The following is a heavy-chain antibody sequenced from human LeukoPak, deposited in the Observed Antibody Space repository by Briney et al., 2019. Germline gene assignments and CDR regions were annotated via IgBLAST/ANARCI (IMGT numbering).Heavy chain of an antibody. CDR3: ARFFSGTGSDNWFDP. CDR2: IYPRDSDT. V-gene: IGHV5-51*01. J-gene: IGHJ5*02. D-gene: IGHD3/OR15-3a*01. CDR1: GYSFTSYW. Sequence: GGSLKISCKGSGYSFTSYWIGWVRQMPGKGLEWMGIIYPRDSDTRYSPSFQGQVTISADKSISTAYLQWSSLKASDTAMYYCARFFSGTGSDNWFDPWGQGTLVTVSS.